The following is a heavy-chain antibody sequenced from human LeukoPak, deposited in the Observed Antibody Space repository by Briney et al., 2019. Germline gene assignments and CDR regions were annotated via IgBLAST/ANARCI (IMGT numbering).Heavy chain of an antibody. CDR3: ARPIVPSAAIRRGLGY. CDR1: GFTFSSYA. D-gene: IGHD2-2*02. J-gene: IGHJ4*02. Sequence: GGSLRLSCAASGFTFSSYAMSWVRQAPGKGLEWVSAISGSGGSTYYADSVKGRFTISRDNSKNTLYLQMNSLRAEDTAVYYCARPIVPSAAIRRGLGYWGQGTLVTVSS. CDR2: ISGSGGST. V-gene: IGHV3-23*01.